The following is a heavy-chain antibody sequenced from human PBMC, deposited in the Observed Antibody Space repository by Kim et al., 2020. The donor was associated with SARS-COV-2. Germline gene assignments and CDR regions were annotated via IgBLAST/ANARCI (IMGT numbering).Heavy chain of an antibody. D-gene: IGHD3-10*01. CDR2: IYSGGST. Sequence: GGSLRLSCAASGFTVSSNYMSWVRQAPGKGLEWVSVIYSGGSTYYADSVKGRFTISRHNSKNKLYLQMNSLRAEDTAVYYCARDLYYYGSGSYYNNHYYYGMDVWGQGTTVTVSS. V-gene: IGHV3-53*04. CDR3: ARDLYYYGSGSYYNNHYYYGMDV. J-gene: IGHJ6*02. CDR1: GFTVSSNY.